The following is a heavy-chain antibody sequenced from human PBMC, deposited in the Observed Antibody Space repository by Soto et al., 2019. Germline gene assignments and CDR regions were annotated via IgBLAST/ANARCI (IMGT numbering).Heavy chain of an antibody. Sequence: ASVKVSCKASGYTFTSYAMHWVRQAPGQRLEWMGWINAGNGNTKYSQKFQGRVTITRDTSASTAYMELSSLRSDDTAVYYCARDGTIITMVRGVIGSPLGYYYGMDVWGQGTTVTVSS. J-gene: IGHJ6*02. CDR1: GYTFTSYA. D-gene: IGHD3-10*01. CDR2: INAGNGNT. CDR3: ARDGTIITMVRGVIGSPLGYYYGMDV. V-gene: IGHV1-3*01.